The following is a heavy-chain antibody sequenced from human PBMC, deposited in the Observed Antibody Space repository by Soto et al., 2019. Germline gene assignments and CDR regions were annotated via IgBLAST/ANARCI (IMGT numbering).Heavy chain of an antibody. V-gene: IGHV1-18*01. J-gene: IGHJ6*02. Sequence: ASVKVACKASGYTFTIYGISWVLQAPGEGLEWMGWISAYNGNTNYAQKLQGRVTMTTDTSTSTAYMELRSLRSDDTAVYYCARGKYSGYDPWSYYYGMDVWGQGTTVTVSS. CDR1: GYTFTIYG. D-gene: IGHD5-12*01. CDR3: ARGKYSGYDPWSYYYGMDV. CDR2: ISAYNGNT.